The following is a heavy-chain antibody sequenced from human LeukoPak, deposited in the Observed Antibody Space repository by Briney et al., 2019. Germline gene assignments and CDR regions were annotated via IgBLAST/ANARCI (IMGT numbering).Heavy chain of an antibody. CDR1: GGSFSGYY. V-gene: IGHV4-34*01. CDR3: ASPYCSSTSCPIGAFDI. J-gene: IGHJ3*02. CDR2: INHSGST. D-gene: IGHD2-2*01. Sequence: SETLSLTCAVYGGSFSGYYWSWIRQPPGKGLVWIGEINHSGSTNYNPSLKSRVTISVDTSKNQFSRKLSSVTAADTAVYYCASPYCSSTSCPIGAFDIWGQGTMVTVSS.